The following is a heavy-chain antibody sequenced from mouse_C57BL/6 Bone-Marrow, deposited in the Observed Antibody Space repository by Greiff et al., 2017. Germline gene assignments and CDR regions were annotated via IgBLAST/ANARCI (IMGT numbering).Heavy chain of an antibody. J-gene: IGHJ2*01. CDR1: GFTFSDYY. D-gene: IGHD2-4*01. CDR2: ISNGGGST. CDR3: ARGGIYYDYGDFDY. V-gene: IGHV5-12*01. Sequence: EVHLVESGGGLVQPGGSLTLSCAASGFTFSDYYMYWVRQTPEKRLEWVAYISNGGGSTYYPDTVKGRFTISRDNAKNTLYLQMSRLKSEDTAMYYCARGGIYYDYGDFDYWGQGTTLTVSS.